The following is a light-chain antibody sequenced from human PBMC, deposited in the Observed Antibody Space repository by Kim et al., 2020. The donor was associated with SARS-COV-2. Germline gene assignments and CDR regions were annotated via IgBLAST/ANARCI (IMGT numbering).Light chain of an antibody. J-gene: IGLJ2*01. CDR3: QAWDSSTPVV. CDR2: QDS. Sequence: VSPGQTASITCSGDNLGDKYACWYQQKPGQSPVLVIYQDSKRPSGIPERFSGSNSGNTATLTISGTQAMDEADYYCQAWDSSTPVVFGGGTQLTVL. V-gene: IGLV3-1*01. CDR1: NLGDKY.